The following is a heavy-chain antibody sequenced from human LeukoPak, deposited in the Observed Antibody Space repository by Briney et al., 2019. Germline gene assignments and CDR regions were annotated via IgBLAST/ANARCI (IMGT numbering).Heavy chain of an antibody. CDR2: INPNSGGT. CDR3: ARARGYSGYGS. V-gene: IGHV1-2*02. CDR1: GYTFTSYY. Sequence: ASVKVSCKTSGYTFTSYYIHWLRQAPGQGLEWMGWINPNSGGTNYAQKFQGRVTMTRDTSISTAYMELSRLRSDDTAVYYCARARGYSGYGSWGQGTLVTVSS. J-gene: IGHJ4*02. D-gene: IGHD5-12*01.